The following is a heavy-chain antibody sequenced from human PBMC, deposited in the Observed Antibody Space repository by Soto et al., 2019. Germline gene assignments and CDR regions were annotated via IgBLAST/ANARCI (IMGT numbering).Heavy chain of an antibody. Sequence: PGESLKISCKGSGYSFSNNWSGWVRQMPGKGMEWMGILYVENSDTRYITSFQGQVTISADKSTSTAYLQWSSLKASDTAMYYCARARLYCSGGTCYSTSAFDIWGQGTMVTVSS. D-gene: IGHD2-15*01. J-gene: IGHJ3*02. CDR1: GYSFSNNW. CDR2: LYVENSDT. CDR3: ARARLYCSGGTCYSTSAFDI. V-gene: IGHV5-51*01.